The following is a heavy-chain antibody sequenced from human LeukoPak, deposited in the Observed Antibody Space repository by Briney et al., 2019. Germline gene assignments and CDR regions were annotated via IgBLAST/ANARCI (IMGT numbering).Heavy chain of an antibody. V-gene: IGHV3-21*01. Sequence: GGTLRLSCAASGFTFSSYSMNWVRQAPGKGLEWVSSISRTGSYIYYADLVKGRFTISRDNAKNSLYLQMNSLRAEDTAVYYCARVKEASAFDVWGQGTMVTVSS. D-gene: IGHD5-12*01. J-gene: IGHJ3*01. CDR1: GFTFSSYS. CDR3: ARVKEASAFDV. CDR2: ISRTGSYI.